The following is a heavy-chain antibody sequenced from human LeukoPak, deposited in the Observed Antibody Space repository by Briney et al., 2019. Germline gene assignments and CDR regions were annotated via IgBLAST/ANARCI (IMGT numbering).Heavy chain of an antibody. V-gene: IGHV3-23*01. D-gene: IGHD1-26*01. Sequence: GGSLRLPCAASGFTFSSYAMSWVRQAPGKGLEWVSAISGSGGSTYYADSVKGRFTISRDNSKNTLYLQMNSLRAEDTAVYYCAKRGVGSGSYPTYYFDYWGQGTLVTVSS. CDR1: GFTFSSYA. CDR2: ISGSGGST. J-gene: IGHJ4*02. CDR3: AKRGVGSGSYPTYYFDY.